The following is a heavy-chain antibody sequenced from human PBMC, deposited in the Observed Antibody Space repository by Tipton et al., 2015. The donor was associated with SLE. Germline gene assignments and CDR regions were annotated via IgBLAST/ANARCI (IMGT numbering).Heavy chain of an antibody. CDR2: IYYSGST. CDR1: GGSISSGDYY. Sequence: TLSLTCTVSGGSISSGDYYWSWIRQPPGKGLEWIGYIYYSGSTYYNPSLKSRVTISVDTSKNQFSLKLSSVTAADTAVYYCARDWTAMGNYYYYGMDVWGQGTTVTVSS. CDR3: ARDWTAMGNYYYYGMDV. J-gene: IGHJ6*02. V-gene: IGHV4-30-4*01. D-gene: IGHD5-18*01.